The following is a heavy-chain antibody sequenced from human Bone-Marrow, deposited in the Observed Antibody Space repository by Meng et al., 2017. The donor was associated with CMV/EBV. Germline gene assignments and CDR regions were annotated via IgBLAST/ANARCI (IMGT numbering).Heavy chain of an antibody. Sequence: GESLKISCAASGFTFSRYSMNWVRQAPGKGLEWVSSISSSSSYIYYADSVKGRFTISRDNAKNSLYLQMNSLRAEDTAVYYCARLLGYCTSTSPSTKFGGNAFDIWGQGTMVTVSS. J-gene: IGHJ3*02. V-gene: IGHV3-21*01. D-gene: IGHD2-2*01. CDR1: GFTFSRYS. CDR2: ISSSSSYI. CDR3: ARLLGYCTSTSPSTKFGGNAFDI.